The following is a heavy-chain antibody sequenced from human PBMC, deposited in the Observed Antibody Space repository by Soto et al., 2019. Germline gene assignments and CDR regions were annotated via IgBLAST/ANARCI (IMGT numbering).Heavy chain of an antibody. Sequence: QLQLQESGSGLVKPSQTLSLTCAVSGGSISSGGYSWSWIRQPPGKGLEWIGYIYHSGSTYYNPSLKSRVTISVDRSKNHFSLKLSSVTAADTAVYYCARGDYGGNLGYFDYWGQGTLVTVSS. V-gene: IGHV4-30-2*01. CDR1: GGSISSGGYS. D-gene: IGHD4-17*01. J-gene: IGHJ4*02. CDR2: IYHSGST. CDR3: ARGDYGGNLGYFDY.